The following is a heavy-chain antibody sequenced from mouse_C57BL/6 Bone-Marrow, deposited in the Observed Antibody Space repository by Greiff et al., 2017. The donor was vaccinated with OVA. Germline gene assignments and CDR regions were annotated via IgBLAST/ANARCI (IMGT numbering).Heavy chain of an antibody. CDR3: ARSPYYGSSYVYFDV. CDR2: IYPGSGNT. Sequence: VQLVESGPELVKPGASVKISCKASGYSFTSYYIHWVKQRPGQGLEWIGWIYPGSGNTKYNEKFKGKATLTADTSSSTAYMQLSSLTSEDSAVYYCARSPYYGSSYVYFDVWGTGTTVTVSS. D-gene: IGHD1-1*01. J-gene: IGHJ1*03. V-gene: IGHV1-66*01. CDR1: GYSFTSYY.